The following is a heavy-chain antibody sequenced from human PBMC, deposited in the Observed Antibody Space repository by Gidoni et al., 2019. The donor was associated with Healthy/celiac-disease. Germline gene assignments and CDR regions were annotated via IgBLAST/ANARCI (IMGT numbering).Heavy chain of an antibody. CDR1: GGAISRRNW. CDR3: ARVRGMDSGSWRRFDP. Sequence: QVQLHESSRGLVKTQGAKSRTCAGSGGAISRRNWWSWVGQPPGKGLEWIGQISHSGCTYDTPSLKSRVTISVDKSKNQFSLKLSSVTAADTAVYFCARVRGMDSGSWRRFDPWGQGTLVTVSS. D-gene: IGHD6-13*01. J-gene: IGHJ5*02. V-gene: IGHV4-4*01. CDR2: ISHSGCT.